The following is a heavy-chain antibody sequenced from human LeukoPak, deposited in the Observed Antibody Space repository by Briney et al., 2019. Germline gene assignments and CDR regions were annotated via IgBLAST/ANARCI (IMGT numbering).Heavy chain of an antibody. D-gene: IGHD6-13*01. CDR1: SGSIGSFY. CDR3: ARVFSWDSGSSSDY. CDR2: INFSGST. J-gene: IGHJ4*02. Sequence: PSETLSLTCTISSGSIGSFYWSWIRQPPGKGLEWIGYINFSGSTKSNSALESRVTISVDTSKNQFSLKLSSVTAADTAVYYCARVFSWDSGSSSDYWGQGTLVTVSS. V-gene: IGHV4-59*01.